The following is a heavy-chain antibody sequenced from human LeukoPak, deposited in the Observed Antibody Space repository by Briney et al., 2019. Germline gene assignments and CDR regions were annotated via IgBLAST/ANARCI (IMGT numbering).Heavy chain of an antibody. J-gene: IGHJ4*02. V-gene: IGHV1-46*01. CDR1: GYTFTGYY. Sequence: GASVTVSCKASGYTFTGYYMHWVRQAPGQGLEWMGIINPSGGSTSYAQKFQGRVTMTRDTSTSTVYMELSSLRSEDTAVYYCAKNSGYDKYADYWGQGTLVTVSS. D-gene: IGHD5-12*01. CDR2: INPSGGST. CDR3: AKNSGYDKYADY.